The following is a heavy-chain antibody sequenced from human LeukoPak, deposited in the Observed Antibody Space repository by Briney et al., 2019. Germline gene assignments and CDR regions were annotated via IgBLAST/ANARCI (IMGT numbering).Heavy chain of an antibody. Sequence: GGSLRLSCAASGFSFSSYGMHWVRQAPGKGLEWVAFIRSDGSNKYYADSVKGRFTISRDNSKNTLYLQMNSLRAEDTAVYYCARSDPGGWYPLFDYWGQGTLVTVSS. D-gene: IGHD2-15*01. CDR1: GFSFSSYG. CDR2: IRSDGSNK. CDR3: ARSDPGGWYPLFDY. V-gene: IGHV3-30*02. J-gene: IGHJ4*02.